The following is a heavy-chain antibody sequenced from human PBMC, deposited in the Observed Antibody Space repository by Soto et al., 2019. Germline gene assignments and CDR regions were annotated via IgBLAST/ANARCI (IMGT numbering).Heavy chain of an antibody. Sequence: QVQLVQSGAEVKKPGASVKVSCKASGYTFTSYDINWVRQATGQGLEWMGWMNPNSGNTGYAQKFQGRVTMTRTTSISTAYIELSSLRAEDTAVYYWALWLPRASYDYWGQGTLVTVSS. CDR1: GYTFTSYD. CDR3: ALWLPRASYDY. V-gene: IGHV1-8*01. J-gene: IGHJ4*02. D-gene: IGHD5-12*01. CDR2: MNPNSGNT.